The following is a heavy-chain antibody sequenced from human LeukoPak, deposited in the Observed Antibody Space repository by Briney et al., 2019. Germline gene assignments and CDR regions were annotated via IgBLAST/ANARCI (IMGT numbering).Heavy chain of an antibody. CDR2: IYQSGST. Sequence: SETLSLTCTVSGYSIRSGYHWSWIRQTPGKGLEWLGSIYQSGSTNYNPSLKSRVTISVDTSKNQFSLKLSSVTAADTAVYYCARGGPLGSSGWYIGYWGQGTLVTVSS. CDR3: ARGGPLGSSGWYIGY. V-gene: IGHV4-38-2*02. J-gene: IGHJ4*02. CDR1: GYSIRSGYH. D-gene: IGHD6-19*01.